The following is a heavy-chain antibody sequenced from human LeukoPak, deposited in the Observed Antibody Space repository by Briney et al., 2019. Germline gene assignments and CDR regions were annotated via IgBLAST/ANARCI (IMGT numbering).Heavy chain of an antibody. CDR1: GGTFSSYA. D-gene: IGHD2-2*01. CDR3: ARDPVVREYQLLDYYYYGMDV. Sequence: ASVKVSCKASGGTFSSYAINWVRQAPGQGLEWMGRIIPILGIANYAQKFQGRVTITADKSTSTAYMELSSLRSEDTAVYYCARDPVVREYQLLDYYYYGMDVWGQGTTVTVSS. V-gene: IGHV1-69*04. CDR2: IIPILGIA. J-gene: IGHJ6*02.